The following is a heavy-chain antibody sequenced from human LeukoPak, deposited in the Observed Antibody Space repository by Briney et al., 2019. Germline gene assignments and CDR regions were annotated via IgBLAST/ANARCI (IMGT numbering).Heavy chain of an antibody. V-gene: IGHV4-4*07. D-gene: IGHD2-15*01. CDR2: IYTSGST. CDR1: GGSISSYY. CDR3: ARVGGGRTGNYYYYYMDV. J-gene: IGHJ6*03. Sequence: SETLSLTCTVSGGSISSYYWSWMRQAAGKGLEWIGRIYTSGSTNYNPSLKSRVTMSVDTSKNQFSLKPSSVTAADTAVYYCARVGGGRTGNYYYYYMDVWGKGTTVTVSS.